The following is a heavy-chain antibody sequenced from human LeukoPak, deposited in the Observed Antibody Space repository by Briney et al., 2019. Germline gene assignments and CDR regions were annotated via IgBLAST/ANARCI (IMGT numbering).Heavy chain of an antibody. CDR2: INQDGRKK. CDR3: ARDGVGDGLYFDY. J-gene: IGHJ4*02. V-gene: IGHV3-7*01. CDR1: GFTLCSYW. Sequence: GWSLRLSCAASGFTLCSYWMSYVRQAPGGGLECVANINQDGRKKQYVDSAKSRFTISIDKAKNSLFLQMSTVRAEDTAVYYCARDGVGDGLYFDYWGQGTLVTVSS. D-gene: IGHD5-24*01.